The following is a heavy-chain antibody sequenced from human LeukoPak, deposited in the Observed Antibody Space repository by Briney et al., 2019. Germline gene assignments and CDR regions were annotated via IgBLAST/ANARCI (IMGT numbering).Heavy chain of an antibody. CDR1: GFTFTNYA. J-gene: IGHJ4*02. CDR2: ISSSGTSI. CDR3: ARDCISVYCLDY. Sequence: GGSLRLSCAASGFTFTNYALTWVRQAPGKGLEWVSYISSSGTSIYYADSVKGRFTISRDNAKNSLYLQMNSLRAEDTAVYYCARDCISVYCLDYWGQGTLVTVSS. D-gene: IGHD3-22*01. V-gene: IGHV3-11*01.